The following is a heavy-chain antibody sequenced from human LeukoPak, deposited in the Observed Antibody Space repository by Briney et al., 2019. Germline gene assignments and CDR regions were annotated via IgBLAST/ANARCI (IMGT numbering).Heavy chain of an antibody. Sequence: ASVKVSCKASGYTFTSYGINWVRQATGQGLEWMGWMNPNSGNTGYAQKFQGRVTMTRNTSISTAYMELSSLRSEDTAVYYCARAPPRYVWGSYRSSDYWGQGTLVTVSS. V-gene: IGHV1-8*02. CDR2: MNPNSGNT. CDR3: ARAPPRYVWGSYRSSDY. CDR1: GYTFTSYG. J-gene: IGHJ4*02. D-gene: IGHD3-16*02.